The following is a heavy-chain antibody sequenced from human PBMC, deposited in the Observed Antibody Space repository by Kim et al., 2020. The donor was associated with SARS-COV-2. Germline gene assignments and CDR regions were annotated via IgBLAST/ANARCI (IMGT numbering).Heavy chain of an antibody. V-gene: IGHV3-30*18. Sequence: GGSLRLSCAASGFTFSSYGMHWVRQTPGKGLEWVAVISYDGSNKYYADSVKGRFTISRDNSKNTLYLQMNSLRAEDTAVYYCAKDPTYYDFWSGYLGDNFAPAGWFDAWGQGTLVTVSS. D-gene: IGHD3-3*01. CDR3: AKDPTYYDFWSGYLGDNFAPAGWFDA. CDR1: GFTFSSYG. J-gene: IGHJ5*02. CDR2: ISYDGSNK.